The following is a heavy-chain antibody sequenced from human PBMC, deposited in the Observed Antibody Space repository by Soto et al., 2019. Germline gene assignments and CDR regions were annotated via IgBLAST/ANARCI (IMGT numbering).Heavy chain of an antibody. CDR2: IYYSGST. V-gene: IGHV4-59*01. J-gene: IGHJ4*02. Sequence: SETLSLTCTVSGGSISSYYWSWIRQPPGKGLEWIGYIYYSGSTNYNPSLKSRVTISVDTSKNQFSLKLSSVTAADTAVYYCASSTIYGSGSYSAPHWGQGTLVTVSS. D-gene: IGHD3-10*01. CDR1: GGSISSYY. CDR3: ASSTIYGSGSYSAPH.